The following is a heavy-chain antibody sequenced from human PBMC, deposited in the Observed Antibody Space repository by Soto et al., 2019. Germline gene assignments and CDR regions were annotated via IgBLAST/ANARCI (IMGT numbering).Heavy chain of an antibody. V-gene: IGHV1-8*01. CDR1: GYTFTRYT. CDR2: MNPKSGDT. Sequence: ASVKVSCKASGYTFTRYTMNWVRQAAGQGLEWMGWMNPKSGDTGFAEKFQGRVKMTWNTSTGTVYLEITNLRPEDTAVYYCARGLVDSGGNCLDSWGQGTQVTVSS. D-gene: IGHD2-15*01. CDR3: ARGLVDSGGNCLDS. J-gene: IGHJ4*02.